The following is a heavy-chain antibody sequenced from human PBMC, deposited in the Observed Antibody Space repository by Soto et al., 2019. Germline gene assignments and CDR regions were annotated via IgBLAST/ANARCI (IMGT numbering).Heavy chain of an antibody. CDR2: INHSGST. Sequence: SETLSLTCAVYGGSFSGYYWSWIRQPPGKGLEWIGEINHSGSTNYNPSLKSRVTISVDTSKNQFSLKLSSVTAADTAVYYCARGPPSYNWNDHGYAFDIWGQGTMVTVS. CDR1: GGSFSGYY. D-gene: IGHD1-20*01. V-gene: IGHV4-34*01. J-gene: IGHJ3*02. CDR3: ARGPPSYNWNDHGYAFDI.